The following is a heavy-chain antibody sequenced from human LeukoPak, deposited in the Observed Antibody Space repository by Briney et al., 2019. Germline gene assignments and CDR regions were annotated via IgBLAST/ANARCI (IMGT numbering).Heavy chain of an antibody. CDR3: ARDLAGHYYGSGSSFDY. V-gene: IGHV3-7*01. CDR2: IREDGSEK. D-gene: IGHD3-10*01. J-gene: IGHJ4*02. Sequence: PGGSLRLSCAASGFTFSNYWMSWVRQAPGKGLEWVANIREDGSEKYYVDSVKGQFTISRDNAKNSLFLQMDSLRAEDTAVYYCARDLAGHYYGSGSSFDYWGQGTQVTVSS. CDR1: GFTFSNYW.